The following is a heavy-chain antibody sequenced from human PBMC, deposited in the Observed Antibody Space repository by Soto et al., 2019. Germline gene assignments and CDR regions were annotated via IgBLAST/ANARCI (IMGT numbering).Heavy chain of an antibody. CDR3: AKASNYYGSGCYAVDY. D-gene: IGHD3-10*01. V-gene: IGHV3-23*01. Sequence: EVQLLESGGGLGQPGGSLRLSCAASGFTFSSYAMSWVRQAPGKGLEWVSAITGSGGSTYYADSVKGRFTISRDNSKNTLYLQMNSLSAADAAVYYCAKASNYYGSGCYAVDYWGQGTLVTVSS. J-gene: IGHJ4*02. CDR2: ITGSGGST. CDR1: GFTFSSYA.